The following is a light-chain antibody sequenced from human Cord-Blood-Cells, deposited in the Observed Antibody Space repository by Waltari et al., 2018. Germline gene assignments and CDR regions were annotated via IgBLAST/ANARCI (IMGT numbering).Light chain of an antibody. J-gene: IGLJ1*01. V-gene: IGLV2-14*01. CDR3: TSYPSSSTYV. CDR1: SSDVGGYNY. Sequence: QSALTQPASVSGSPGQSLTISCTGTSSDVGGYNYVSCNQQHPGKAPKLMIYDVSKRPSGVSNRFSGSKSGNTSSLTTSGLQAEDEADYYCTSYPSSSTYVFGTGTKVTVL. CDR2: DVS.